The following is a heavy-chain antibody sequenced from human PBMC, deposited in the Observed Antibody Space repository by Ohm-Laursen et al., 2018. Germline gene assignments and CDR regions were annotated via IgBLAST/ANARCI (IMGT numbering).Heavy chain of an antibody. Sequence: SQTLSLTCTVSGGSISSGGYYWSWIRQHPGKGLEWIGYIYYSGSTYYNPSLKSRVTISVDTSKNQFSLKLSSVTAADTAVYYCARDVAHGGYGFGMDVWGQGTTVTVSS. J-gene: IGHJ6*02. CDR3: ARDVAHGGYGFGMDV. CDR1: GGSISSGGYY. D-gene: IGHD5-12*01. V-gene: IGHV4-31*03. CDR2: IYYSGST.